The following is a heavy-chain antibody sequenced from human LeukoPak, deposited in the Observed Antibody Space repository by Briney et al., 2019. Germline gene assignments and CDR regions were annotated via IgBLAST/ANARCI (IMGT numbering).Heavy chain of an antibody. D-gene: IGHD5-12*01. J-gene: IGHJ4*02. Sequence: PGGSLRLSCAASGFTFSGYWMDWVRQAPGKGLVWVSRINSDGRSTIYADSVKGRFTIARDNAKNTLYLQMNSLRAEDTAVYYCASDVDIVATSKGASLPVTDYWGQGTLVTVSS. CDR2: INSDGRST. CDR1: GFTFSGYW. V-gene: IGHV3-74*01. CDR3: ASDVDIVATSKGASLPVTDY.